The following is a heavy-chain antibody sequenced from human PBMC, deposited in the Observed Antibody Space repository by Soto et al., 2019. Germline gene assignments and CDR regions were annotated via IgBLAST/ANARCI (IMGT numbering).Heavy chain of an antibody. J-gene: IGHJ6*02. CDR3: ARLGGFPYYDILIGYLPSYYGMDV. D-gene: IGHD3-9*01. V-gene: IGHV3-21*01. Sequence: EVQLVESGGGLVKPGGSLRLSCAASGFTFSSYSMNWVRQAPGKGLEWVSSISSSSSYIYYADSVKGRFTISRDNAKNSLYLQMNSLRAEDTAVYYCARLGGFPYYDILIGYLPSYYGMDVWGQGTTVTVSS. CDR1: GFTFSSYS. CDR2: ISSSSSYI.